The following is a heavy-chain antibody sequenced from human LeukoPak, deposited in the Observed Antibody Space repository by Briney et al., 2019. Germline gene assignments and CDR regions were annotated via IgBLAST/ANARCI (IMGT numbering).Heavy chain of an antibody. CDR1: GYIFTDHC. CDR3: ARAWRGIWLSGS. Sequence: GASVKVSCKASGYIFTDHCVHWVRQAPGQGLEWMGWINPNSGATNYAQNFQGRVTMTRDTSISTAYMELTRLTSDDTAIYYCARAWRGIWLSGSWGQGTLVTVSS. J-gene: IGHJ5*02. V-gene: IGHV1-2*02. CDR2: INPNSGAT. D-gene: IGHD5-12*01.